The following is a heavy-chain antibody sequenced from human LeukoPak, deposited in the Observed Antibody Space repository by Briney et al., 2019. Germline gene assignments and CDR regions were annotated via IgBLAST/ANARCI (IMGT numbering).Heavy chain of an antibody. D-gene: IGHD3-22*01. CDR3: AREPVGDYYDSSGYYYNPDY. V-gene: IGHV3-48*04. Sequence: GGSLRLSCAASGFTFSSYAMSWFRQAPGKGLEWVSYISSSSSTIYYADSVKGRFTISRDNAKNSLYLQMNSLRAEDTAVYYCAREPVGDYYDSSGYYYNPDYWGQGTLVTVSS. CDR2: ISSSSSTI. J-gene: IGHJ4*02. CDR1: GFTFSSYA.